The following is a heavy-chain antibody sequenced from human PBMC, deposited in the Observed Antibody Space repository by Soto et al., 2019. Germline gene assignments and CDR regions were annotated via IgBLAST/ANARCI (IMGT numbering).Heavy chain of an antibody. CDR1: GFTFSSYG. CDR3: AKDFFPHCSGGSCYSGTYYYYGMDV. Sequence: VQLVESGGGVVQPGRSLRLSCAASGFTFSSYGMHWVRQAPGKGLEWVAVISYDGSNKYYADSVKGRFTISRDNSKNTLYLQMNSLRAEDTAVYYCAKDFFPHCSGGSCYSGTYYYYGMDVWGQGTTVTVSS. J-gene: IGHJ6*02. V-gene: IGHV3-30*18. CDR2: ISYDGSNK. D-gene: IGHD2-15*01.